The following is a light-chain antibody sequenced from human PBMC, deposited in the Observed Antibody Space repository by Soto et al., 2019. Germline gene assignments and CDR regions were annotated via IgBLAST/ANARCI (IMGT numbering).Light chain of an antibody. J-gene: IGKJ2*01. CDR2: GAS. CDR1: QNISNY. CDR3: QQTHSIPPT. Sequence: IVLTQSPATLSLSPGKRASLSCRASQNISNYLIWYQQKPGQAPRLLIFGASIRATGIPARFSGDGSETFFTLTIHNLQPDDFATYFCQQTHSIPPTFGPGTKVDIK. V-gene: IGKV3-11*01.